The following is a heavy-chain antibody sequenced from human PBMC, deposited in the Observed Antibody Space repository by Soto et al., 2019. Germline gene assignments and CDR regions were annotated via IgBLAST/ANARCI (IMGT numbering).Heavy chain of an antibody. CDR2: IWYDGSNK. J-gene: IGHJ6*02. CDR3: ARRAVAAYYYGMDV. V-gene: IGHV3-33*08. D-gene: IGHD6-19*01. Sequence: XGALRLSCSAAGVTFSSYAMSWVRQAPGKGLEWVAVIWYDGSNKYYADSVKGRFTISRDNSKNTLYLQMNSLRAEDTAVYYCARRAVAAYYYGMDVWGQGTTVTVSS. CDR1: GVTFSSYA.